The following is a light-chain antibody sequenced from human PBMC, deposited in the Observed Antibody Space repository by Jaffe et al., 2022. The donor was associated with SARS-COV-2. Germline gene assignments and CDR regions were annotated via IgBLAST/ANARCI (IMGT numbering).Light chain of an antibody. V-gene: IGLV3-10*01. Sequence: SYELTQPPSVSVSPGQTARITCSGDALPKKYAYWYQQKSGQAPVLVIYEDNKRPSGIPERFSGSSSGTMATLTISGAQVEDEADYYCYSTDGSGLHWVFGGGTKLTVL. J-gene: IGLJ3*02. CDR1: ALPKKY. CDR2: EDN. CDR3: YSTDGSGLHWV.